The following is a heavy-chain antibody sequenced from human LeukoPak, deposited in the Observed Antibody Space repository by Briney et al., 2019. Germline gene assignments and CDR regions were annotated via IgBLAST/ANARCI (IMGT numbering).Heavy chain of an antibody. CDR2: IYHSGST. J-gene: IGHJ4*02. V-gene: IGHV4-4*02. D-gene: IGHD5-24*01. CDR3: AGEGRDGYNLGY. CDR1: GGSISSGNW. Sequence: PSGTLSLTCAVSGGSISSGNWWSWVRQPPGKGLEWIGEIYHSGSTNYNPSLKSRVTISVDKSKNRFSLKLNSVTAADTAVYYCAGEGRDGYNLGYWGQGTLVTVSS.